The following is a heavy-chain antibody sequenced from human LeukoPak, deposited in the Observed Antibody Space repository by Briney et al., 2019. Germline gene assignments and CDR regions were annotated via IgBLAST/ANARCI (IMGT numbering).Heavy chain of an antibody. CDR3: ARQNPPGSKKGWFDP. J-gene: IGHJ5*02. V-gene: IGHV4-59*08. CDR1: GGSINSYY. D-gene: IGHD6-25*01. CDR2: TYYNGIT. Sequence: SETLSLTCTVSGGSINSYYWTWIRRPPGKGLEWIACTYYNGITNYKSSLESRLTISVDTSKNQFSLRLRSVTAADTAVYYCARQNPPGSKKGWFDPWGQGTLVTVSS.